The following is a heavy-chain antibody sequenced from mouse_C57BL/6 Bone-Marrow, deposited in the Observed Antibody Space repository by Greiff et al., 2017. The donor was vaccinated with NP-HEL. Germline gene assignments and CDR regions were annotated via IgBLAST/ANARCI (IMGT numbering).Heavy chain of an antibody. Sequence: VQVVESGPGLVQPSQSLSITCTVSGFSLTSYGVHWVRQSPGKGLEWLGVIWSGGSTDYNAAFISRLSISKDNSKSQVFFKMNSLQADDTAIYYCARTGTLGYFDYWGQGTTLTVSS. V-gene: IGHV2-2*01. J-gene: IGHJ2*01. D-gene: IGHD4-1*01. CDR2: IWSGGST. CDR3: ARTGTLGYFDY. CDR1: GFSLTSYG.